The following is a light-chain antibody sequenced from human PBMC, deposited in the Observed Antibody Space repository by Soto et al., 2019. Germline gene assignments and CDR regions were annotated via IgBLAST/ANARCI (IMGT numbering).Light chain of an antibody. CDR3: GMWDSSLSDARVV. J-gene: IGLJ2*01. CDR1: SSNIGNNY. V-gene: IGLV1-51*01. CDR2: DNN. Sequence: QSVLTQPPSVSAAPGQKVTISCSGSSSNIGNNYVSWYQQLPGTAPKLLIYDNNKRPSGIPDRFSGSKSGTSATLGITGLQTGDEADYYCGMWDSSLSDARVVFGGGTQLPVL.